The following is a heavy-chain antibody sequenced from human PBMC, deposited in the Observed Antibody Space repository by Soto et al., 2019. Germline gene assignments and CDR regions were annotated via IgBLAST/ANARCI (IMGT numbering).Heavy chain of an antibody. D-gene: IGHD1-26*01. CDR1: GLDFSSEV. Sequence: PAGSLRLSCAASGLDFSSEVMCWVRQAPGKGLEWVSSISGSGRTIYHADFMRGRFAISRDNSKNSLYLQLNNLRVDDTAVYYCAKVGPSYYYGMDVWGQGTTVTVSS. V-gene: IGHV3-23*01. CDR2: ISGSGRTI. J-gene: IGHJ6*02. CDR3: AKVGPSYYYGMDV.